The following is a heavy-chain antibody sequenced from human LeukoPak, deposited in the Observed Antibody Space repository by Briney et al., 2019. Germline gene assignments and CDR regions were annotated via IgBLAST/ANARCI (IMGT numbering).Heavy chain of an antibody. J-gene: IGHJ4*02. V-gene: IGHV4-61*02. CDR2: IYTSGST. Sequence: PSETLSLTCTVSGGSISSGSYYWSWIRQPAGKGLEWIGRIYTSGSTNYNPSLKSRVTISVDTSKNQFSLKLSSVTAADTAVYYCARGAHYYDSSGYYPSFDYWGQGTPVTVSS. CDR3: ARGAHYYDSSGYYPSFDY. D-gene: IGHD3-22*01. CDR1: GGSISSGSYY.